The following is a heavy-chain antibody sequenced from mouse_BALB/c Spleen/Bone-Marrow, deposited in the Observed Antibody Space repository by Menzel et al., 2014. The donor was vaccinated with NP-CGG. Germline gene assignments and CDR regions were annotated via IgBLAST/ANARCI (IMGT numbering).Heavy chain of an antibody. CDR1: RFTFSSYG. Sequence: EVMLVESGGGLVQPGGSLKLSCAASRFTFSSYGMSWVRQTPDKRLELVATINSNGGSTYYPDSVKGRFTISRDNAKNTLYLQMSGLKSEDTAMYYCARDRYYGYAMDYWGQGTSVTVSS. D-gene: IGHD1-1*01. CDR3: ARDRYYGYAMDY. CDR2: INSNGGST. V-gene: IGHV5-6-3*01. J-gene: IGHJ4*01.